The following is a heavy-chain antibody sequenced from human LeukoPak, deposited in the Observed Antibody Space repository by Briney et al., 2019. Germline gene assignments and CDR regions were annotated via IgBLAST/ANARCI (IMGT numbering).Heavy chain of an antibody. CDR2: INPKSGGA. CDR3: ARDRYGDGFAFFDY. Sequence: ASVKVSFKASGYTFSDYFMHWLRQAPGQGLEWVGWINPKSGGANSAQKFQGRVTMNRDTSISTGYMELSSLRSDDTAIYYCARDRYGDGFAFFDYWGQGTLVTVSS. D-gene: IGHD5-24*01. J-gene: IGHJ4*02. CDR1: GYTFSDYF. V-gene: IGHV1-2*02.